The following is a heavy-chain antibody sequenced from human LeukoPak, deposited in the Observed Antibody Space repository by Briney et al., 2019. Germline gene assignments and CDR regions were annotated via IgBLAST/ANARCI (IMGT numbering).Heavy chain of an antibody. D-gene: IGHD1/OR15-1a*01. V-gene: IGHV3-64D*09. CDR3: VKDYNWNIFHY. Sequence: GGSLRLSCSASGFTFSSYAMHWVHQAPGKGREYVSAISSNGGSTYYADSVKGRFTISRDNSKNTLYLQMSSLRAEDTAVYYCVKDYNWNIFHYWGQGTLVTVSS. CDR1: GFTFSSYA. J-gene: IGHJ4*02. CDR2: ISSNGGST.